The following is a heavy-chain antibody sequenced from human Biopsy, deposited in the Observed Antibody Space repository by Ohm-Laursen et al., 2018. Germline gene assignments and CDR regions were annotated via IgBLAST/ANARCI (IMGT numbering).Heavy chain of an antibody. CDR2: NIPILGTG. J-gene: IGHJ1*01. V-gene: IGHV1-69*06. Sequence: SVKVSCNVPGGTFSNYGVNWVRQAPGQGLEWLGGNIPILGTGNYAQKFQDRVTVAADTSTSTATMEPRSLRSDDTAVYYCATKLTGYFHHWGQGTLVIVSS. CDR1: GGTFSNYG. D-gene: IGHD3-9*01. CDR3: ATKLTGYFHH.